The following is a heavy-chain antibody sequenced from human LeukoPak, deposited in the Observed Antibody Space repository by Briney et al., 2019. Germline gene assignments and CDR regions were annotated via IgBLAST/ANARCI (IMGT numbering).Heavy chain of an antibody. J-gene: IGHJ3*02. Sequence: GGSLRLSCAASGFTFDDYAMHWVRQAPGEGLEWVSGISWNSGSIGYADSVKGRFTISRDNAKNSLYLQMNSLRAEDTALYYCAKDIREGYDSGGDAFDIWGQGTMVTVSS. D-gene: IGHD3-3*01. V-gene: IGHV3-9*01. CDR2: ISWNSGSI. CDR3: AKDIREGYDSGGDAFDI. CDR1: GFTFDDYA.